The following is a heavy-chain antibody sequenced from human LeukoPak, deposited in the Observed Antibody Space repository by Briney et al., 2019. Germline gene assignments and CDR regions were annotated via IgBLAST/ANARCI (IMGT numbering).Heavy chain of an antibody. J-gene: IGHJ4*02. CDR1: GFTFDEYA. D-gene: IGHD4-17*01. V-gene: IGHV3-9*01. CDR3: AKMDYGDYIDY. CDR2: ISYSSGSI. Sequence: GGSLRLSCAASGFTFDEYAMHWVRQAPGKGLEWVSGISYSSGSIGYVDSVKGRFTISRDNSKNTLYLQMNSLRAEDTAVYYCAKMDYGDYIDYWGQGTLVTVSS.